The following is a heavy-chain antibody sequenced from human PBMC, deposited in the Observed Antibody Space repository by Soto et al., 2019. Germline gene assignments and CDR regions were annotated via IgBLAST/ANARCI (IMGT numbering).Heavy chain of an antibody. V-gene: IGHV1-3*01. CDR2: INAGNGNT. CDR1: GYTFTSYA. D-gene: IGHD4-17*01. Sequence: QVQLVQSGAEVKKPGASVKVSCKASGYTFTSYAMHWVRQAPGQRLEWMGWINAGNGNTKYSQKFQGRVTITRNTSASTAYMELSSLRSEDTAVYYCARERRWLSVYGMDVWGQGTTVTVSS. CDR3: ARERRWLSVYGMDV. J-gene: IGHJ6*02.